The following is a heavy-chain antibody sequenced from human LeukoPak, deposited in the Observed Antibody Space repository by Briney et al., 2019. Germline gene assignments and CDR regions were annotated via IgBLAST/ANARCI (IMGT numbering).Heavy chain of an antibody. D-gene: IGHD3-10*01. CDR3: AKEALWFGELLYGTIDY. CDR1: GFIFRTYW. V-gene: IGHV3-23*01. J-gene: IGHJ4*02. CDR2: ISGSGGST. Sequence: GGSLRLSCEASGFIFRTYWMSWVRQAPGKGLEWVSAISGSGGSTYYADSVKGRFTISRDNSKNTLYLQMNSLRAEDTAVYYCAKEALWFGELLYGTIDYWGQGTLVTVSS.